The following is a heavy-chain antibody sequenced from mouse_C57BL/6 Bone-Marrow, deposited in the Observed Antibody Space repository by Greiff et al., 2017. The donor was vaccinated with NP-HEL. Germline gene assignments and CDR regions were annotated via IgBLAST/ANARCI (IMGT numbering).Heavy chain of an antibody. Sequence: EVMLVESGAELVRPGASVKLSCTASGFNIKDDYMHWVKQRPEQGLEWIGWIDPENGDTEYASKFQGKATITADTSSNTAYLQLSSLTSEDTVVYYCTTRIYYYGSRYYFDYWGQGTTLTVSS. CDR1: GFNIKDDY. CDR2: IDPENGDT. J-gene: IGHJ2*01. V-gene: IGHV14-4*01. CDR3: TTRIYYYGSRYYFDY. D-gene: IGHD1-1*01.